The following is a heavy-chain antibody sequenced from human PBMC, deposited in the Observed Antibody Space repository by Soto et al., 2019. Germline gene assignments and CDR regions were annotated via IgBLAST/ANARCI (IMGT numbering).Heavy chain of an antibody. Sequence: SETLSLTCTVSGASISSGTDYWSWIRQPPGKGLEWIGYIYYTGSTDSNPSLKSRVSISLDTSKNRFSLKLNSVTAADTAVYYCAGGTSAYYYNLDYWGQGTLVTVSS. D-gene: IGHD3-22*01. CDR2: IYYTGST. CDR3: AGGTSAYYYNLDY. J-gene: IGHJ4*02. CDR1: GASISSGTDY. V-gene: IGHV4-31*03.